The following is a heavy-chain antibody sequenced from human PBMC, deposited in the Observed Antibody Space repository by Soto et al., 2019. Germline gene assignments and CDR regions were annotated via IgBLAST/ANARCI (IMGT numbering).Heavy chain of an antibody. CDR1: GGTFSSYT. CDR3: ARGGGSSGWSDY. Sequence: QVQLVQSGAEVKKPGSSVKVSCKASGGTFSSYTISWVRQAPGQGLEWMGRIIPILGIANYAQKFQGRVTITADKSTSTAYMEMSRLRSEDTAVYYCARGGGSSGWSDYWGQGTLVTVSS. D-gene: IGHD6-19*01. CDR2: IIPILGIA. J-gene: IGHJ4*02. V-gene: IGHV1-69*02.